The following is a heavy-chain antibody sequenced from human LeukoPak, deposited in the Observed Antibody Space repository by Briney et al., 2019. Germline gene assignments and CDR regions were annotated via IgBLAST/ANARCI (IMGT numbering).Heavy chain of an antibody. J-gene: IGHJ4*02. D-gene: IGHD4-11*01. V-gene: IGHV3-53*01. CDR1: GFTVSSNY. CDR3: ARSGGLQKFDW. Sequence: GGSLRLSCAASGFTVSSNYMSWVRQAPGKGLEWVSVIYSGGSTYYADSVKGRSTISRNNSKNTLYLQMNGLRAEDTAVYYCARSGGLQKFDWWGQGTLVTVSS. CDR2: IYSGGST.